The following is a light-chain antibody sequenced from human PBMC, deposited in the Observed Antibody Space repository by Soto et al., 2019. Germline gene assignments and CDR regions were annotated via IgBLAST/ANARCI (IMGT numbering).Light chain of an antibody. CDR1: QDIAIY. J-gene: IGKJ4*01. Sequence: DIQLTHSHTTLCASFVDGVAIXLRASQDIAIYLAWYQQKPGEAPKLLIYAASTLHGGVPSRFSGSGSGTDFALTITSLQAEDFATYYCQQLRSYPSTFGGGTKVDIK. V-gene: IGKV1-9*01. CDR2: AAS. CDR3: QQLRSYPST.